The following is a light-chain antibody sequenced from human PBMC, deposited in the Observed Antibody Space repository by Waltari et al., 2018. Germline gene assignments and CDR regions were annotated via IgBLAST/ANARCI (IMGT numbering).Light chain of an antibody. V-gene: IGKV4-1*01. CDR3: QHYYSTPWT. CDR2: WAS. J-gene: IGKJ1*01. Sequence: DIVMTQSPDSLAVSLGERATINCKSSQSVLYSSNNKNYLDWYQQKPGQPPKLPIYWASTRESGVPDRFSGSGSGTDFSLTISSLQAEDVAVYYCQHYYSTPWTCGQGTKVEI. CDR1: QSVLYSSNNKNY.